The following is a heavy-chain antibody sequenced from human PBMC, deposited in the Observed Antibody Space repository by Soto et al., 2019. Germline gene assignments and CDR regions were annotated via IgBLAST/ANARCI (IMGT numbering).Heavy chain of an antibody. D-gene: IGHD7-27*01. J-gene: IGHJ3*01. V-gene: IGHV4-59*01. CDR1: GGSINSYY. Sequence: QVQLQESGPRLVKPSETLSVTCNVSGGSINSYYWSWIRQSPGKGLEWTGYVYHTGDTNYNPSLKSRLTISVDPSKSQFSLKLSSVTAADTAVYFCARLGASRTLVWGQGTMVTVSS. CDR2: VYHTGDT. CDR3: ARLGASRTLV.